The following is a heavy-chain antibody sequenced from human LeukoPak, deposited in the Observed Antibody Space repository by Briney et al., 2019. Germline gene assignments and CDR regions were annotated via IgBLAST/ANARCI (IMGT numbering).Heavy chain of an antibody. Sequence: GPTLVNPTQTLTLTCTFSGFSLSTSGVGVGWIRQPPGKALEWLALIYWDDDKRYSPSLKSRITITKDTSKNQVVLVMTNLDPVDTATYYCAHRAIGSHFEYWGQGTLVSVSS. CDR2: IYWDDDK. CDR3: AHRAIGSHFEY. D-gene: IGHD1-26*01. J-gene: IGHJ4*02. V-gene: IGHV2-5*02. CDR1: GFSLSTSGVG.